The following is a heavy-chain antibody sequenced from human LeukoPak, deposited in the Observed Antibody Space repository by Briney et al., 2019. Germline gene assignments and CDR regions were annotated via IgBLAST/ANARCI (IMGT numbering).Heavy chain of an antibody. CDR3: ARTCSSSSCYMVH. D-gene: IGHD2-2*02. CDR2: ISVYNGNT. Sequence: ASVKVSCKASGYTFANFGITWVRQAPGQGLEWMGWISVYNGNTNYAQNLQGRVTMTTDTSTSTAYMELRSLRSDDTALYYCARTCSSSSCYMVHWGQGTLVTVSS. CDR1: GYTFANFG. V-gene: IGHV1-18*01. J-gene: IGHJ4*02.